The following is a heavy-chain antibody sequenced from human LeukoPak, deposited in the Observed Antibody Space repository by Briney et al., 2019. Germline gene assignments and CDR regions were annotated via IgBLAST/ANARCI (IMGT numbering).Heavy chain of an antibody. D-gene: IGHD6-13*01. V-gene: IGHV3-9*01. CDR1: GFTFDDYA. J-gene: IGHJ3*02. CDR3: AKGGGWGSSWYNDAFDI. Sequence: QSGRSLRLSCAASGFTFDDYAMHWVRQAPGKGLEWVSGISWNSGSIGYADSVKGRFTISRDNAKNSLYLQMNSLRAEDTALYYCAKGGGWGSSWYNDAFDIWGQGTMVTVSS. CDR2: ISWNSGSI.